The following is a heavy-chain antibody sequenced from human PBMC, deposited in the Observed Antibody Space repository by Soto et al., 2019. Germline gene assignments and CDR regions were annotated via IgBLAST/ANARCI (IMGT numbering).Heavy chain of an antibody. CDR3: SKAPGFSGGSCHL. Sequence: GGSLRLPCTASGFTFSSYAMTWVRQAPGKWLEWVSGISGSGGNTYYADSVKGRFTISRDNSRNTLYLRMNNLRAEDTAVYYCSKAPGFSGGSCHLWGQGSLVTVSS. CDR2: ISGSGGNT. CDR1: GFTFSSYA. J-gene: IGHJ5*02. V-gene: IGHV3-23*01. D-gene: IGHD2-15*01.